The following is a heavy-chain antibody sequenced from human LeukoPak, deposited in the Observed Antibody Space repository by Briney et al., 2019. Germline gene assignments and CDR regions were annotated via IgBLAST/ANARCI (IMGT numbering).Heavy chain of an antibody. CDR3: ARDQSGRVDY. V-gene: IGHV4-31*03. D-gene: IGHD1-26*01. CDR2: IYYSGNT. J-gene: IGHJ4*02. CDR1: GGSISSGGYY. Sequence: SETLSLTCTVSGGSISSGGYYWSWIRQHPGKGLEWIGYIYYSGNTYYNPSLKSRVTISVDTSKNQFSLKLSSVTAADTAVYYRARDQSGRVDYWGQGTLVTVSS.